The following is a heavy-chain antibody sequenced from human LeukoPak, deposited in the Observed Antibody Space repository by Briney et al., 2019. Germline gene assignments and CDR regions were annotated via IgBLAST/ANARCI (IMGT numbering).Heavy chain of an antibody. CDR1: GFPFSDFY. D-gene: IGHD7-27*01. Sequence: KPGGSLRLSCATSGFPFSDFYMSWIRQAPGKGLEWVSYISSSATTIYYADSVRGRFTVSRDNVKNSLYLQMNNLRAEDTAVYYCTRDRWGKYYFDYWGQGTLVTVSS. V-gene: IGHV3-11*01. CDR3: TRDRWGKYYFDY. J-gene: IGHJ4*02. CDR2: ISSSATTI.